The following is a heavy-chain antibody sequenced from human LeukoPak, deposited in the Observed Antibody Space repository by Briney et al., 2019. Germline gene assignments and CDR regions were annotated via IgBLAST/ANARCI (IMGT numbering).Heavy chain of an antibody. V-gene: IGHV4-38-2*02. CDR2: IYDAGSS. Sequence: SETLSLTCTVSGYSISSDYYWGWIRQPPGKGLEWIGSIYDAGSSYYNPSLKSRVTMSVDTSKNQFSLNLTSVTAADTAVYYCAAQPDFWGQGTLVTVSS. CDR1: GYSISSDYY. J-gene: IGHJ4*02. CDR3: AAQPDF.